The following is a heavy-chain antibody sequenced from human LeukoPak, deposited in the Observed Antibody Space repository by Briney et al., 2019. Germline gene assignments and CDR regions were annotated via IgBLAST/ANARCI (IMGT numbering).Heavy chain of an antibody. Sequence: SETLSLTCAVYGVSLNNYYWSWIRQSPGKGLEWIGEAILGGSTNYNPSLKSRVTISVDTSKNQFSLKLSSVTAADTAVYYCARGLYSSGWYGDYYFDYWGQGTLVTVSS. D-gene: IGHD6-19*01. V-gene: IGHV4-34*01. CDR2: AILGGST. CDR1: GVSLNNYY. CDR3: ARGLYSSGWYGDYYFDY. J-gene: IGHJ4*02.